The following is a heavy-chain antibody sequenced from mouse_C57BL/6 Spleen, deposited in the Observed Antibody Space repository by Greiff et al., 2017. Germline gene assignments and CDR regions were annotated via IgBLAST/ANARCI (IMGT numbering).Heavy chain of an antibody. J-gene: IGHJ3*01. Sequence: QVQLQQSGAELVRPGASVTLSCKASGYTFTDYEMHWVKQTPVHGLEWIGAIDPETGGTAYNQKFKGKAILTADKSSSTAYMELRSLTSEDSAVYYCTREDHYYGSSYRLAYWGQGTLVTVSA. V-gene: IGHV1-15*01. D-gene: IGHD1-1*01. CDR3: TREDHYYGSSYRLAY. CDR1: GYTFTDYE. CDR2: IDPETGGT.